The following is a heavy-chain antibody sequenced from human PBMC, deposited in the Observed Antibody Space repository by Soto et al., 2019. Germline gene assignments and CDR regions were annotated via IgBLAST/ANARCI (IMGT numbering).Heavy chain of an antibody. D-gene: IGHD2-15*01. CDR1: GFTFDDYA. Sequence: EVQLVESGGGLVQPGRSLRLSCAASGFTFDDYAMHWVRQAPGKGLEWVSGISWNSGSIGYADSVKGRFNISRDNAKNFMYLQMNSLRAEDTALYYCARDINTRYCSGGSCYSGYYYYYGRDVWGKGTTVTVSA. V-gene: IGHV3-9*01. J-gene: IGHJ6*04. CDR2: ISWNSGSI. CDR3: ARDINTRYCSGGSCYSGYYYYYGRDV.